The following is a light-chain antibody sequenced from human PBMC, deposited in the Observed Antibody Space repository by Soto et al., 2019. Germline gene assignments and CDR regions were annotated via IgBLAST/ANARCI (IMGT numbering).Light chain of an antibody. CDR3: CSFEDSLTWV. V-gene: IGLV2-23*01. CDR1: SSDLGRFKF. CDR2: ADT. J-gene: IGLJ3*02. Sequence: QSAPTQPASVSGSPGQWITISCTGASSDLGRFKFVSWYQQHPGKAPKLLIYADTLRPSGISNRFSGSKSGDAASLTISGLQAEDEADYYCCSFEDSLTWVFGGGTKVTVL.